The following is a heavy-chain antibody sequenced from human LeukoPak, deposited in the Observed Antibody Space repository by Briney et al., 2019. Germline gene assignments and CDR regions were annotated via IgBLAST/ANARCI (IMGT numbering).Heavy chain of an antibody. D-gene: IGHD3-22*01. CDR2: IIPIFGTA. CDR1: GGTFSSYA. V-gene: IGHV1-69*13. CDR3: ARVAFGSDYYDSSGYYDY. J-gene: IGHJ4*02. Sequence: GASVKVSCKDSGGTFSSYAISWVRQAPGQGLEWMGGIIPIFGTANYAQKFQGRVTITADESTSTAYMELSSLRSEDTAVYYCARVAFGSDYYDSSGYYDYWGQGTLVTVSS.